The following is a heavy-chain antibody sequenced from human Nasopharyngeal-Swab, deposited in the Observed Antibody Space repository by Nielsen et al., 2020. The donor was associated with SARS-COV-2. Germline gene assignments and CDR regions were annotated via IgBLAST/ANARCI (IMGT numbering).Heavy chain of an antibody. CDR2: INHSGST. D-gene: IGHD2-21*02. CDR3: AQTYCGGDCYS. J-gene: IGHJ5*01. CDR1: GGSFSGYY. V-gene: IGHV4-34*01. Sequence: SETLSLTCALYGGSFSGYYWSWIRQPPGKGLEWIGEINHSGSTNYNPSLKSRVTISVDTSKNQFSLKLSSVTAADTAVYYCAQTYCGGDCYSGGQGTLVTVSS.